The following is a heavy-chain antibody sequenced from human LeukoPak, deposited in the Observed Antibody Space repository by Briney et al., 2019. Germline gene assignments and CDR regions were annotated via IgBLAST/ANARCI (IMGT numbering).Heavy chain of an antibody. CDR2: IGTAGDT. J-gene: IGHJ4*02. Sequence: QPGGSLRLSCAASGFTFSNYDMHWVRQATGKGLEWVSAIGTAGDTYYPGSVKGRFTISRENVKNSLYLQMNSLRAGDTAVYYCVRAKPTVTEEYFDYWGQGTLVTVSS. D-gene: IGHD4-17*01. V-gene: IGHV3-13*01. CDR1: GFTFSNYD. CDR3: VRAKPTVTEEYFDY.